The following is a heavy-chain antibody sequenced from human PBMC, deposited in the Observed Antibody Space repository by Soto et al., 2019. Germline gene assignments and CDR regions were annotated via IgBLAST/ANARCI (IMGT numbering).Heavy chain of an antibody. Sequence: PGGSLRLSCAASGFPFSSYGMNWVRQAPGKGLEWVSAISGSDGTTHYADSVRGRFTISRDNSRNTLYLQMNSLRAEDTAVYYCARDYSSSWYGLDSWGQGTLVTVSS. J-gene: IGHJ4*02. CDR3: ARDYSSSWYGLDS. V-gene: IGHV3-23*01. CDR2: ISGSDGTT. D-gene: IGHD6-13*01. CDR1: GFPFSSYG.